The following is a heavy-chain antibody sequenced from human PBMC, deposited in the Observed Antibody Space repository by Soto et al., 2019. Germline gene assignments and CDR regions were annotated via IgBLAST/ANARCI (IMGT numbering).Heavy chain of an antibody. Sequence: SVKVSCKASGGTFSSYAISWLRQSPGQGLEWMGGIIPISGTANYAQKFQGRVTITADESTSTAYMGLSSLRPEDTAVYYCARDLAYSGRGWFDPWGQGTLVTVSS. CDR2: IIPISGTA. CDR1: GGTFSSYA. V-gene: IGHV1-69*13. D-gene: IGHD1-26*01. J-gene: IGHJ5*02. CDR3: ARDLAYSGRGWFDP.